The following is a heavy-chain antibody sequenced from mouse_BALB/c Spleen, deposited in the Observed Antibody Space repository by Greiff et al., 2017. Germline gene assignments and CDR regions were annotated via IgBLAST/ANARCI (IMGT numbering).Heavy chain of an antibody. D-gene: IGHD1-1*01. CDR1: GFTFSSYT. CDR2: ISSGGSYT. CDR3: TRNYYGSSYGVYAMDY. V-gene: IGHV5-6-4*01. J-gene: IGHJ4*01. Sequence: EVKLVESGGGLVKPGGSLKLSCAASGFTFSSYTMSWVRQTPEKRLEWVATISSGGSYTYYPDSVKGRFTISRDNAKNTLYLQMSSLKSEDTAMYYCTRNYYGSSYGVYAMDYWGQGTSVTVSS.